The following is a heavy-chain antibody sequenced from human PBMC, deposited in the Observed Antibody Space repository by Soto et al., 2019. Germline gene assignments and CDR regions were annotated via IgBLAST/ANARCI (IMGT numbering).Heavy chain of an antibody. D-gene: IGHD3-10*01. CDR2: ISHSGSP. Sequence: SETLSLTCAVYGGPFSDFYWTWIRQPPGKGLEWIGEISHSGSPNYNPSLRSRVTISVDTSKKQFSLKLRSVAAADTGVYYCARVSLTMPKDHYLYGMDVWGQGTTVTVSS. CDR3: ARVSLTMPKDHYLYGMDV. V-gene: IGHV4-34*01. J-gene: IGHJ6*02. CDR1: GGPFSDFY.